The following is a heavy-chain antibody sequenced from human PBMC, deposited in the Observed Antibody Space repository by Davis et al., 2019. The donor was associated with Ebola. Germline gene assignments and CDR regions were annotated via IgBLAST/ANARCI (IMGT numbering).Heavy chain of an antibody. J-gene: IGHJ6*02. CDR2: ISGSGGST. Sequence: GESLKISCTDSVITFSSYAMTWVRQAPGKGLEWVSAISGSGGSTYYADSVKGRFTISRDNSKNTLYLQMNSLRAEDTAVYYCARFLEWLSERGGYGMDVWGQGTTVTVSS. CDR1: VITFSSYA. V-gene: IGHV3-23*01. CDR3: ARFLEWLSERGGYGMDV. D-gene: IGHD3-3*01.